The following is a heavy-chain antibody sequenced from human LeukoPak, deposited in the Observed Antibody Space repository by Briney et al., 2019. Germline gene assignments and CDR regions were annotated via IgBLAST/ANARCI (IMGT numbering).Heavy chain of an antibody. J-gene: IGHJ4*02. V-gene: IGHV4-38-2*01. CDR1: GYSISSGYY. CDR3: ARHKGTIFGVVPLNDY. CDR2: IYYSGST. Sequence: SETLSLTCAVSGYSISSGYYWGWIRQPPGKGLEWIGSIYYSGSTYYNPSLKSRVTISVDTSKNQFSLKLSSVTAADTAVYYCARHKGTIFGVVPLNDYWGQGTLVTVSS. D-gene: IGHD3-3*01.